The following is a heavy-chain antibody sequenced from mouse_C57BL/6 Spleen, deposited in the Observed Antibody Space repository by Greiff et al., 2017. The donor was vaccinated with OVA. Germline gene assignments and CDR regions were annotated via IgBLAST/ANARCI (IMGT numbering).Heavy chain of an antibody. Sequence: VQRVESGAELVRPGASVTLSCKASGYTFTDYEMHWVKQTPVHGLEWIGAIDPETGGTAYNQKFKGKAILTADKSSSTAYMELRSLTSEDSAVYYCTRFGDSNWFAYWGQGTLVTVSA. CDR1: GYTFTDYE. CDR3: TRFGDSNWFAY. CDR2: IDPETGGT. D-gene: IGHD2-5*01. J-gene: IGHJ3*01. V-gene: IGHV1-15*01.